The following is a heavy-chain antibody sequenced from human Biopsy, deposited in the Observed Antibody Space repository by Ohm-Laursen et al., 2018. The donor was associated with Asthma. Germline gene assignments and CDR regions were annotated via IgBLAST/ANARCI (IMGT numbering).Heavy chain of an antibody. CDR3: ARAQDYYDSRGYYRSFDY. J-gene: IGHJ4*02. CDR2: IYYSGST. D-gene: IGHD3-22*01. CDR1: DGSITSCGYY. V-gene: IGHV4-31*03. Sequence: SQTLSLTCTVSDGSITSCGYYWSWIRQPPGKGLEWIGFIYYSGSTYYNPSLKSRVSISIDTSKNQFSLKLSSVTAADTAVYYCARAQDYYDSRGYYRSFDYWGQGTLVTVSS.